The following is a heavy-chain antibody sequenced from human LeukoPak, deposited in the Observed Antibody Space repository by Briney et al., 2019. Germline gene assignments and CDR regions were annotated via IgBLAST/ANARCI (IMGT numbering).Heavy chain of an antibody. V-gene: IGHV3-53*01. CDR3: ARESGAFRAFDI. CDR2: IYSGGST. CDR1: GFTVSSNY. J-gene: IGHJ3*02. Sequence: GGSLRLSWAASGFTVSSNYMSWVRQAPGKGLEWVSVIYSGGSTYYADSVKGRFTISRDNSKNTLYLQMNSLRAEDTAVYYCARESGAFRAFDIWGQGTMVTVSS. D-gene: IGHD1-26*01.